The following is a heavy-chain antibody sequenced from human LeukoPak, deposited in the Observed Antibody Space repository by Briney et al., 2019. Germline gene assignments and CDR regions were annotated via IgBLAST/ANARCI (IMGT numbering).Heavy chain of an antibody. V-gene: IGHV4-30-4*01. Sequence: SQTLSLTCTVSGGSISSDNYYWSWIRHHPRKGLEWIGYIYYNGVTYYNPSLQSRVTISIDPSNNQFSLKLSSVTAADTAVYYCARDGIAATGLTFDYWGQGTLVTVST. CDR1: GGSISSDNYY. CDR3: ARDGIAATGLTFDY. CDR2: IYYNGVT. J-gene: IGHJ4*02. D-gene: IGHD6-13*01.